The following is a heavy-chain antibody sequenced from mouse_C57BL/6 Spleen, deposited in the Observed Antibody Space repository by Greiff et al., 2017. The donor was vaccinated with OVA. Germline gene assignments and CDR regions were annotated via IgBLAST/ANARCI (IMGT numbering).Heavy chain of an antibody. V-gene: IGHV1-64*01. Sequence: QVQLQQPGAELVKPGASVKLSCKASGYTFTSYWMHWVKQRPGQGLEWIGMIHPNSGSTNYNEKFKSKATLTVDKSSSTAYMQLSSLTSEDSAVYYCARERGYYGNYGSAMDYWGQGTSVTVSS. CDR3: ARERGYYGNYGSAMDY. J-gene: IGHJ4*01. CDR1: GYTFTSYW. D-gene: IGHD2-1*01. CDR2: IHPNSGST.